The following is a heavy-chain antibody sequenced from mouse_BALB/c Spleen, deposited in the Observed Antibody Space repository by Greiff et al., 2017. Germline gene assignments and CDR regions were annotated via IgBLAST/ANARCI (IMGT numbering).Heavy chain of an antibody. V-gene: IGHV5-9-2*01. J-gene: IGHJ4*01. Sequence: EVKVEESGGGLVKPGGSLKLSCAASGFTFSSYAMSWVRQTPEKRLEWVATISDGGSYTYYPDSVKGRFTISRDNAKNNLYLQMSSLKSEDTAMYYCARENAMDYWGQGTSVTVSS. CDR2: ISDGGSYT. CDR1: GFTFSSYA. CDR3: ARENAMDY.